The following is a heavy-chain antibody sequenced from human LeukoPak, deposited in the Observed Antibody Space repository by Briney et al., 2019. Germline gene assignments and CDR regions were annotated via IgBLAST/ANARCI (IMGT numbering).Heavy chain of an antibody. CDR1: GFTFSSYG. Sequence: GGSLRLSCAASGFTFSSYGMHWVRQAPGKGLEWVAVIWYDGSNKYYADSVKGRFTISRDNSKNTLYLQMNSLRAEDTALYYCAKGAGYYYNYFDYWGQGTLATVSS. CDR2: IWYDGSNK. CDR3: AKGAGYYYNYFDY. V-gene: IGHV3-33*06. D-gene: IGHD3-22*01. J-gene: IGHJ4*02.